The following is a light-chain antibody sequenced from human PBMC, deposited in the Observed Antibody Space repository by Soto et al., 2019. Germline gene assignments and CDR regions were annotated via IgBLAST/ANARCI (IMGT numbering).Light chain of an antibody. CDR3: QQSYSTPVT. V-gene: IGKV1-39*01. CDR1: QSISSY. J-gene: IGKJ2*01. CDR2: AAS. Sequence: DIQMTQSPSSLSASVGDRVTITCRASQSISSYLNWYQQKPGKAPTLLIYAASSLQSGVSSRFSGSGSGADFTLTISSLQPEDFATYYCQQSYSTPVTFGQGTKLEIK.